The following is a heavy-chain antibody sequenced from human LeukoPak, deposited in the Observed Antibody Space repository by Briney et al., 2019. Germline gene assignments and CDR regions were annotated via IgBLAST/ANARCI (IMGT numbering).Heavy chain of an antibody. Sequence: SETLSLTCTVSGYSISSGYYWGWIRQPPGKGLEWVGSIYHSGSTYHNPSLKSRVTISVDTSKNQFSLKLSSVTAADTAVYYCARDYDILTGDDAFDIWGQGTMVTVSS. CDR3: ARDYDILTGDDAFDI. CDR2: IYHSGST. D-gene: IGHD3-9*01. J-gene: IGHJ3*02. CDR1: GYSISSGYY. V-gene: IGHV4-38-2*02.